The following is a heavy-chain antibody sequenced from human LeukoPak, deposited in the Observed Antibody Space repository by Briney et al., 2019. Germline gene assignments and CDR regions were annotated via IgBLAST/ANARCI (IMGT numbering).Heavy chain of an antibody. V-gene: IGHV4-4*07. CDR2: IYTSGST. CDR3: ARCRELADFDY. D-gene: IGHD1-26*01. Sequence: PETLSPTCTVSGGSISSFYWSWIPHPAGKGLGWIGRIYTSGSTNYNPSLKSRVTMSVDTSKTQLSLKLSSVTAADTAVYYCARCRELADFDYWGQGTLVTVSS. J-gene: IGHJ4*02. CDR1: GGSISSFY.